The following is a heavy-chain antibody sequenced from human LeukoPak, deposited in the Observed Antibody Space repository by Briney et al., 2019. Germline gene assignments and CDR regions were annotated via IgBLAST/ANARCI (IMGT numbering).Heavy chain of an antibody. Sequence: GGSLRLSCAASGFTFSSCGMHWVRQAPGKGLEWVAVISYDGSNKYYADSVKGRFTISRDNSKNTLYLQMNSLRAEDTAVYYCAKVGIAAAGTGPDYWGQGTLVTVSS. J-gene: IGHJ4*02. V-gene: IGHV3-30*18. CDR3: AKVGIAAAGTGPDY. CDR1: GFTFSSCG. D-gene: IGHD6-13*01. CDR2: ISYDGSNK.